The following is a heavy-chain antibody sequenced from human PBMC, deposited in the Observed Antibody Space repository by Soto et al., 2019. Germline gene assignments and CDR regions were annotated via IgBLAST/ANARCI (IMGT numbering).Heavy chain of an antibody. CDR1: G. J-gene: IGHJ4*02. Sequence: GMRRIIKKTRKGLEWVAAIAKDGSDIHSVDSVKGRFTISRDNSKNTLYLQMNSPRPEDTAVYYCAPAGYYYTSGYYYYFHYWAQGTLLT. V-gene: IGHV3-30*03. CDR2: IAKDGSDI. D-gene: IGHD3-22*01. CDR3: APAGYYYTSGYYYYFHY.